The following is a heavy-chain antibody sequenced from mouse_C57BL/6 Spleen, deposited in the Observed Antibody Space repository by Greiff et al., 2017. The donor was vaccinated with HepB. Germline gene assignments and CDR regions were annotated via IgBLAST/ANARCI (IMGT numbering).Heavy chain of an antibody. V-gene: IGHV1-82*01. Sequence: QVQLKQSGPELVKPGPSVKISCKASGYAFSSSWMNWVKQRPGKGLEWIGRIYPGDGDTNYNGKFKGKATLTADKSSSTAYMQLSSLTSEDSAVYFCAFYYYGSSIDYWGQGTTLTVSS. J-gene: IGHJ2*01. CDR3: AFYYYGSSIDY. CDR2: IYPGDGDT. D-gene: IGHD1-1*01. CDR1: GYAFSSSW.